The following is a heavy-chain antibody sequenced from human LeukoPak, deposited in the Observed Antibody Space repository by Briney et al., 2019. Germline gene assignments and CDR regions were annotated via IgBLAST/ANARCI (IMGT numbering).Heavy chain of an antibody. D-gene: IGHD2-2*01. CDR2: ISAYNGNT. CDR1: GYTFTSYG. V-gene: IGHV1-18*01. J-gene: IGHJ4*02. Sequence: ASVKVSCKASGYTFTSYGISWVRQAPGQGLEWMGWISAYNGNTNYAQKLQGRVTMTTGTSTSTAYVELRSLRSDDTAVYYCARDCSSTSCYEYWGQGTLVTVS. CDR3: ARDCSSTSCYEY.